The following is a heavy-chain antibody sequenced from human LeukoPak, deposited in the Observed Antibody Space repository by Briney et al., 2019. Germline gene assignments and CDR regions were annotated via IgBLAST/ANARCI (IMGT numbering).Heavy chain of an antibody. V-gene: IGHV3-30*02. D-gene: IGHD3-10*01. Sequence: GGSLRLSCAASGFTFSGYGMHWVRDAPDKGLEWVTFIRYCGSNKYSADSVKGRFTISRDNSKNTLYLQLNSLRTEDTAVYYCAKNSGGVLWFGEFQPDYWGQGTLVTVSS. CDR3: AKNSGGVLWFGEFQPDY. CDR1: GFTFSGYG. J-gene: IGHJ4*02. CDR2: IRYCGSNK.